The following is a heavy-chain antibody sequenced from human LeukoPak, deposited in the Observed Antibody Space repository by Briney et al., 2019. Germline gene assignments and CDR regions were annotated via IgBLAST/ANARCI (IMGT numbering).Heavy chain of an antibody. CDR3: ARDEDSGWLGDY. J-gene: IGHJ4*02. CDR2: INPNSGGT. D-gene: IGHD6-19*01. V-gene: IGHV1-2*02. Sequence: ASVKVSCKASGYTFTGYYMHWVRQAPGQGLEWMGWINPNSGGTNYAQKFQGRVTMTRDTSISTAYMELSRLRSDDTAVYYCARDEDSGWLGDYWGQGTLVTVSS. CDR1: GYTFTGYY.